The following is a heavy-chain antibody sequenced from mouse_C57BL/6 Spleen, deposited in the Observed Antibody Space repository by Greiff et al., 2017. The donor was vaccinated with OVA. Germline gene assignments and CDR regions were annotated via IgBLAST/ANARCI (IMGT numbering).Heavy chain of an antibody. CDR3: ARSDSSGVYFDY. CDR1: GYTFTSYW. J-gene: IGHJ2*01. CDR2: IDPSDSYT. V-gene: IGHV1-50*01. D-gene: IGHD3-2*02. Sequence: QVQLQQPGAELVKPGASVKLSCKASGYTFTSYWMQWVKQRPGQGLEWIGEIDPSDSYTNYNQKFKGKATLTVDTASSTAYMQLSSLTSEDSAVYYCARSDSSGVYFDYRGQGTTLTVSS.